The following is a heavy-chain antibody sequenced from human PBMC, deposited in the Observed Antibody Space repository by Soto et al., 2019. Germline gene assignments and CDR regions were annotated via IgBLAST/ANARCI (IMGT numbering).Heavy chain of an antibody. CDR1: GYNFPSFN. CDR2: MNPTNGNA. J-gene: IGHJ5*02. D-gene: IGHD6-19*01. CDR3: ARALGIAVTGLDL. Sequence: QERLVQSGAELRRPGASVKISCRASGYNFPSFNVNWVRQASGQGPEWLGWMNPTNGNAAFARDFQGRVTMTRDLFTDTAFLELGGLSSGDTAIYYCARALGIAVTGLDLWGPGTLVTVS. V-gene: IGHV1-8*01.